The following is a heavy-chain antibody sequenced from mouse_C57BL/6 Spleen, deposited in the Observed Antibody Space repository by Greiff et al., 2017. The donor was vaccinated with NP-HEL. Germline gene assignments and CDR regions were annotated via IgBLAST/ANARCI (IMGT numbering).Heavy chain of an antibody. CDR1: GFTFSDYG. Sequence: EVMLVESGGGLVKPGGSLKLSCAASGFTFSDYGMHWVRQAPEKGLEWVAYISSGSSTIYYADTVKGRFTISRDNAKNTLFLQMTSLRSEDTAMYYCARKFTTVVGYFDVWGTGTTVTVSS. CDR2: ISSGSSTI. CDR3: ARKFTTVVGYFDV. V-gene: IGHV5-17*01. D-gene: IGHD1-1*01. J-gene: IGHJ1*03.